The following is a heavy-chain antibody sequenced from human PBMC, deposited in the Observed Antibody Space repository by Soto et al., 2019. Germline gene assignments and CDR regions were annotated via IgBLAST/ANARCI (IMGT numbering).Heavy chain of an antibody. CDR1: GFTFSSYS. CDR3: ARDEKVLRFLEWLPDYYYYYGRDV. J-gene: IGHJ6*04. CDR2: ISSSSSYI. Sequence: PGWSLRLSFAASGFTFSSYSMNWVRQAPGKGLEWVSSISSSSSYIYYADSVKGRFTISRDNAKNSLYLQMNSLRAEDTAVYYCARDEKVLRFLEWLPDYYYYYGRDVWCKGTKVIVCS. D-gene: IGHD3-3*01. V-gene: IGHV3-21*01.